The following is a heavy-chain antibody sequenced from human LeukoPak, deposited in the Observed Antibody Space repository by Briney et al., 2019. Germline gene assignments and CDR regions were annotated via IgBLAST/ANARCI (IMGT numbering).Heavy chain of an antibody. CDR2: INHSGST. CDR1: GGSLSGYY. Sequence: PSETLSLTCAVYGGSLSGYYWGWIRQPPGKGLQWIGEINHSGSTNYNPSLKSRVTISVDTSKNQFSLKLSSVTAADTAVYYCARTAAAALYYFDYWGRGTLVTVSS. CDR3: ARTAAAALYYFDY. V-gene: IGHV4-34*01. D-gene: IGHD6-13*01. J-gene: IGHJ4*02.